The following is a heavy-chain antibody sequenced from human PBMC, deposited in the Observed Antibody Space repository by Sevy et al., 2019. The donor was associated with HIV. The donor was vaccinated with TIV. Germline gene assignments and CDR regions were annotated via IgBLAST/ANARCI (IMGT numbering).Heavy chain of an antibody. CDR2: ISGSGGST. J-gene: IGHJ4*02. CDR3: AKGDDGIAVVPAANDY. D-gene: IGHD2-2*01. V-gene: IGHV3-23*01. CDR1: GFTFSSYA. Sequence: GGSLRLSCAASGFTFSSYAMSWVRQAPGKGLEWVSAISGSGGSTYYADSVKGRFTISRDNSKNTLYLQMNSLRAEDTAVYYCAKGDDGIAVVPAANDYWGQGTLVTVSS.